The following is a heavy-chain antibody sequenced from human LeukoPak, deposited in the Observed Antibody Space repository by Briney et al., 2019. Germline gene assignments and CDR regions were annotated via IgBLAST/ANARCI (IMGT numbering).Heavy chain of an antibody. V-gene: IGHV1-46*01. CDR1: GYTFTRYY. D-gene: IGHD6-19*01. J-gene: IGHJ5*02. CDR3: AVIESSGWYEEA. Sequence: SVKVSRKGSGYTFTRYYIHWVRQAPGQGLEWVGIINPRSRSTSYAQKFHGRATMTTHTSTSTVYIELSSLRTEHTAVYYWAVIESSGWYEEAWGQGTLVTASS. CDR2: INPRSRST.